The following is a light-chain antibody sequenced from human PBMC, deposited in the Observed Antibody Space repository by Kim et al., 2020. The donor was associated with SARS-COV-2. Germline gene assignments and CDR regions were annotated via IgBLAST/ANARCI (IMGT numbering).Light chain of an antibody. CDR2: GAS. J-gene: IGKJ4*01. CDR3: QQYKNWPLT. V-gene: IGKV3-15*01. Sequence: VSPGEGASLSCRASQSVSSNLAWYQQKPGLAPRLLIYGASTRATDIAARFSGSGSGTEFTLTISSLQSEDFAVYYCQQYKNWPLTFGGGTKVDIK. CDR1: QSVSSN.